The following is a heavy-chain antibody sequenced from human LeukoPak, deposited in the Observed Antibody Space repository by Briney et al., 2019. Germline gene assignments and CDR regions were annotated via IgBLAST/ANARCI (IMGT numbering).Heavy chain of an antibody. Sequence: PSETLSLTCSVSGASISSGSNYWGWIRQPPGKTLEWIGSIYSSGSTYYNSSLQSRVIILIDTPKNHFSLTLSSVTAADTAVYYCAKSNGYGLDIWGQGTMVTVSS. CDR1: GASISSGSNY. D-gene: IGHD2-8*01. V-gene: IGHV4-39*07. J-gene: IGHJ3*02. CDR2: IYSSGST. CDR3: AKSNGYGLDI.